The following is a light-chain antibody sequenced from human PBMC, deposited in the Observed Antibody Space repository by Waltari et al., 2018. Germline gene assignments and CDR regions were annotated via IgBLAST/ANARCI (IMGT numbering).Light chain of an antibody. CDR2: EVT. V-gene: IGLV2-14*01. J-gene: IGLJ3*02. Sequence: QSALTQPASVSGSPGQSITISCTGTSSQIGGYDLVSWYQQYPGMAPKLMIYEVTNRPSGVSGRFSGSKSGTTASLTISGLQPEDEADYYCTSYTTSTTVLFGGGTKVTVL. CDR1: SSQIGGYDL. CDR3: TSYTTSTTVL.